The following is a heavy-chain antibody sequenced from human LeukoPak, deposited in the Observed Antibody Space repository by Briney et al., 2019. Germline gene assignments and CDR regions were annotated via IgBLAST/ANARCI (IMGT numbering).Heavy chain of an antibody. CDR2: INGDGSAT. V-gene: IGHV3-53*01. CDR1: GFTVSSNY. D-gene: IGHD2-2*01. CDR3: AKDQVSTRVDYFQY. J-gene: IGHJ4*02. Sequence: PGGSLRLSCAASGFTVSSNYMSWVRQPPGKGLEWVTSINGDGSATYYADSVKGRFTVSRDNSKNTLFLQMNSLRAEDTAIYYCAKDQVSTRVDYFQYWGQGTLVTVSS.